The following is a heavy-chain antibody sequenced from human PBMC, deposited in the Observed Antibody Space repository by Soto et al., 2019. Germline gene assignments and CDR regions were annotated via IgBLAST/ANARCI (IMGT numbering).Heavy chain of an antibody. Sequence: PSETLSLTCTVSGGSISSSSYYWGWIRQPPXKGLEWIGSIYYSGSTYYNPSLKSRVTISVDTSKNQFSLKLSSVTAADTAVYYCARRGGRYSSSWYYFDYWGQGTLVTVSS. CDR1: GGSISSSSYY. CDR2: IYYSGST. V-gene: IGHV4-39*01. D-gene: IGHD6-13*01. CDR3: ARRGGRYSSSWYYFDY. J-gene: IGHJ4*02.